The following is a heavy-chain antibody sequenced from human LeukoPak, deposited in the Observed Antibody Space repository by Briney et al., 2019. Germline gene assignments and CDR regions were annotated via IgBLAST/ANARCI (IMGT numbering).Heavy chain of an antibody. V-gene: IGHV4-34*01. Sequence: XTCXXXGGSXXGYYWSWIRQPPGKGLEWIGEMNHSGSTNYNPSLKSRVTISVDTSKNQFSLKLSSVTAADTAVYYCARGQSLVHGRNWFDPWGQGTLVTVSS. D-gene: IGHD6-6*01. CDR2: MNHSGST. J-gene: IGHJ5*02. CDR1: GGSXXGYY. CDR3: ARGQSLVHGRNWFDP.